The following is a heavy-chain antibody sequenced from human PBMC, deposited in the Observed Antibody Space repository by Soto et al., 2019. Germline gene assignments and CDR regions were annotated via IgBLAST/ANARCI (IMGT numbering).Heavy chain of an antibody. CDR1: GGSIRGSTYY. CDR3: TRRPVYSGNRESDS. D-gene: IGHD1-26*01. V-gene: IGHV4-39*01. CDR2: VYYSGGA. J-gene: IGHJ4*02. Sequence: SKTLSLTCTVSGGSIRGSTYYWGWIRQSPGKGLEWIGSVYYSGGANSNPSLGSRVTISVDTSRNQFSLKLFYVTAADTAVYYCTRRPVYSGNRESDSWGQGTLVTVSS.